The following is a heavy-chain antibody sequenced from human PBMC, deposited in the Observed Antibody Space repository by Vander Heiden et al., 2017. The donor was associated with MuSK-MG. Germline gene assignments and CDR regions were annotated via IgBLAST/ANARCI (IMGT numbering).Heavy chain of an antibody. CDR1: GFTFSSYA. Sequence: EVQLLESGGGLVQPEGSLRLSCAASGFTFSSYAMSWVRQAPGKGLEWVSAISGSGGSTYYADSVKGRFTISRDNSKNTLYLQMNSLRAEDTAVYYCAKVVPAAMHYYYYMDVWGKGTTVTVSS. CDR3: AKVVPAAMHYYYYMDV. CDR2: ISGSGGST. J-gene: IGHJ6*03. V-gene: IGHV3-23*01. D-gene: IGHD2-2*01.